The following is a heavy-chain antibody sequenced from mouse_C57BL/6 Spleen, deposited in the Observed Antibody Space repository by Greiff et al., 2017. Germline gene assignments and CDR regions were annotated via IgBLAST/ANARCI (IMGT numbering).Heavy chain of an antibody. J-gene: IGHJ4*01. CDR2: FVDGGSYT. CDR3: ARESDGGNAMDY. V-gene: IGHV5-4*03. Sequence: VKLLKPGGALVKPGGSLNLSCQASGSPFSSYAMSWFPQTPKQSLEGVATFVDGGSYTTYPANVKGRFTFTRENAKNNLYLQMSHLMSEDTAMYYCARESDGGNAMDYWGQGTSVTVSS. D-gene: IGHD2-3*01. CDR1: GSPFSSYA.